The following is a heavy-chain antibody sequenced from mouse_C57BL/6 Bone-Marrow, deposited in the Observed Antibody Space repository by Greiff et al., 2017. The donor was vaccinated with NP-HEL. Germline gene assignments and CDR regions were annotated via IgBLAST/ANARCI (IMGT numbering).Heavy chain of an antibody. V-gene: IGHV1-72*01. D-gene: IGHD2-5*01. CDR2: IDPNSGGT. Sequence: QGQRKKEGEERGKPGASGKLSCKASGYTFTSYWMHWVKQRPGRGLEWIGRIDPNSGGTKYNEKFKSKATLTVDKPSSTAYMQLSSLTSEDSAVYYCARVDYSNYLYWYFDVWGTGTTVTVSS. CDR1: GYTFTSYW. CDR3: ARVDYSNYLYWYFDV. J-gene: IGHJ1*03.